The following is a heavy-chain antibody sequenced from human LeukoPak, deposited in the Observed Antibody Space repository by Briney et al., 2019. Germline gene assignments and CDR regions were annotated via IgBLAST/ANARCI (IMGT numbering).Heavy chain of an antibody. CDR2: INHSGST. CDR1: GGSFSGYY. V-gene: IGHV4-34*01. J-gene: IGHJ4*02. Sequence: SETLSLTCAVYGGSFSGYYWSWIRQPPGKGLEWSGEINHSGSTNYNPSPKSRDTISVHTSKNQFSLKLSSVTAADTAVYYCARVAPRAITMVRGAKSYFDYWGQGTLVTVSS. D-gene: IGHD3-10*01. CDR3: ARVAPRAITMVRGAKSYFDY.